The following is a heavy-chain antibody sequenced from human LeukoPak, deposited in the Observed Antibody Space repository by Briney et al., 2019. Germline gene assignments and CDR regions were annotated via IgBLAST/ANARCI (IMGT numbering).Heavy chain of an antibody. CDR3: ASHVLGFGKLLSCDYYYYYMDV. CDR1: GGSITSSSYY. J-gene: IGHJ6*03. Sequence: SETLSLTCTVSGGSITSSSYYSGWIRQPPGKGLEWIGSIYYSGSTYYNPSLKSRVTISVDTSKNQFSLKLSSVTAADTAVYYCASHVLGFGKLLSCDYYYYYMDVWGKGTTVTVSS. V-gene: IGHV4-39*01. CDR2: IYYSGST. D-gene: IGHD3-10*01.